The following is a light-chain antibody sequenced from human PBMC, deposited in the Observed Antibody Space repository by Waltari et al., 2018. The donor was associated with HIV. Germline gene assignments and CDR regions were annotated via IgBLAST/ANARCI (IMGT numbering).Light chain of an antibody. CDR3: YSAANYIWV. CDR2: KDN. J-gene: IGLJ3*02. CDR1: ILAKQY. V-gene: IGLV3-27*01. Sequence: SFELTQPSSVSVSPGQTARITCSGAILAKQYVRWLQQRPGQAPLLIIFKDNERPSGIPERFSGSSTGTTVTLTMSGVQVEDEADYYCYSAANYIWVFGGGTRLTVL.